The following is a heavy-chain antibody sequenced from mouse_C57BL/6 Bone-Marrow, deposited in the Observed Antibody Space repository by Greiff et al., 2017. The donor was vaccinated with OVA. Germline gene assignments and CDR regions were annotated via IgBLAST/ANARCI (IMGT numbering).Heavy chain of an antibody. J-gene: IGHJ1*03. Sequence: QVQLQQSGAELVKPGASVKMSCKASGYTFTSYWITWVKQRPGQGLEWIGDIYPGSGSTNYNEKFKSKATLTVDTSSSTAYMQLSSLTSEDSAVYYCAITTVVPWYFDVWGTGTTVTVSS. CDR2: IYPGSGST. CDR1: GYTFTSYW. CDR3: AITTVVPWYFDV. V-gene: IGHV1-55*01. D-gene: IGHD1-1*01.